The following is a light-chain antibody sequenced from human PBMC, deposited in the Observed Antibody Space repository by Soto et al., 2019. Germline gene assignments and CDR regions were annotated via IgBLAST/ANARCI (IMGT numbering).Light chain of an antibody. Sequence: DIVMTQTPLSLSVTPGQPASISCKSSQSLLHSDGKTYLYWYLQKPGQPPQLLIYEVSNRFSGVPDRFSGSGSGTDFTLTISSLQPDDFATYYCQQYNSYSTFGQGTKVDIK. J-gene: IGKJ1*01. CDR1: QSLLHSDGKTY. CDR2: EVS. CDR3: QQYNSYST. V-gene: IGKV2D-29*01.